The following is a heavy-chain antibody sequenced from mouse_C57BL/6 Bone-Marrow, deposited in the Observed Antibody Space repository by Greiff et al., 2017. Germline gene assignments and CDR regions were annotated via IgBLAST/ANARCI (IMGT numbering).Heavy chain of an antibody. D-gene: IGHD2-1*01. CDR1: GYTFTDYN. J-gene: IGHJ1*03. Sequence: EVKLMESGPELVKPGASVKIPCKASGYTFTDYNMDWVKQSHGKSLEWIGDINPNNGGTIYNQKFKGKATLTVDKSSSTAYMELRSLTSEDTAVYYCARWIRGGNYAYFDVWGTGTTVTGSS. CDR3: ARWIRGGNYAYFDV. CDR2: INPNNGGT. V-gene: IGHV1-18*01.